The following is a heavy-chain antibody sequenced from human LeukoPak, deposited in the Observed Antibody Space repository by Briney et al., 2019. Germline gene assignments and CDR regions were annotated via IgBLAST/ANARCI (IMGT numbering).Heavy chain of an antibody. CDR2: IKSKTDGGTT. Sequence: GGSLRLSCAASGFTFSNAWMSWVRQAPGKGLEWVGRIKSKTDGGTTDYAAPVEGRFTISRDDSKNTLYLQMNSLKTEDTAVYYCSVVVPAATYYFDYWGQGTLVTVSS. CDR1: GFTFSNAW. J-gene: IGHJ4*02. CDR3: SVVVPAATYYFDY. V-gene: IGHV3-15*01. D-gene: IGHD2-2*01.